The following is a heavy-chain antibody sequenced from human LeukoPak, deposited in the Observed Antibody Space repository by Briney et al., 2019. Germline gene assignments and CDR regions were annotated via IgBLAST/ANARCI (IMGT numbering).Heavy chain of an antibody. CDR2: IYPGDSDT. CDR3: ARVNYGSGPNEAFDI. V-gene: IGHV5-51*01. D-gene: IGHD3-10*01. Sequence: GESLKISCKGSGYFFTTYWIGWVRQMPGKGLEWMGIIYPGDSDTRYSPSFQGQVTISADKSISTAYLQWSSLKASDTAMYYCARVNYGSGPNEAFDIWGQGTMVTVSS. CDR1: GYFFTTYW. J-gene: IGHJ3*02.